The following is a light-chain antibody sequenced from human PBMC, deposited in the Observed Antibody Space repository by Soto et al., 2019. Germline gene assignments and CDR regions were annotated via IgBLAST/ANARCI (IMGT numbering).Light chain of an antibody. Sequence: QSVLTQPASVSGSPGQSITISCTGTCSDVGGYNYVSWYQQHPGKAPKLMIYDVSNRPSGVSNRFSGSKSGNTASLTISGLQAEDEADYYCSSYTSSSTNVFGTGTKVTV. CDR1: CSDVGGYNY. J-gene: IGLJ1*01. V-gene: IGLV2-14*01. CDR2: DVS. CDR3: SSYTSSSTNV.